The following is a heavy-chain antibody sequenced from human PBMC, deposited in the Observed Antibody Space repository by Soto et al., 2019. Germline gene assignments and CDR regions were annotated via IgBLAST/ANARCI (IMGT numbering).Heavy chain of an antibody. CDR2: IYYSGST. CDR3: ARHVGRSGIPGWIAVAGKGMDV. CDR1: GGSISSSSYY. Sequence: QLQLQESGPGLVKPSETLSLTCTVSGGSISSSSYYWGWIRQPPGKGLEWIGSIYYSGSTYYNPSLKSRVTISVDTSKNQFSLKLSSVTAADTAVYYCARHVGRSGIPGWIAVAGKGMDVWGQGTTVTVSS. V-gene: IGHV4-39*01. D-gene: IGHD6-19*01. J-gene: IGHJ6*02.